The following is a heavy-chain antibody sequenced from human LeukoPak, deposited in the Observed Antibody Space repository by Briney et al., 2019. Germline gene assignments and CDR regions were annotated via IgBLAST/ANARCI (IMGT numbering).Heavy chain of an antibody. CDR3: ARWGEYYYDSSGYPDY. D-gene: IGHD3-22*01. J-gene: IGHJ4*02. V-gene: IGHV5-51*01. CDR1: GYSFTSYW. Sequence: GESLKISCKGSGYSFTSYWIGWVRQMPGKGLEWMGIIYPGDSDTRYSPSFQGQVTISADKSISTAYLQWSSLKASDTAMYYCARWGEYYYDSSGYPDYWGQGTLVTVSS. CDR2: IYPGDSDT.